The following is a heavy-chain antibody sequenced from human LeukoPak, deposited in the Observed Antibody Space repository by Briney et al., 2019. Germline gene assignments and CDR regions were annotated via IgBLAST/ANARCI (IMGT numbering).Heavy chain of an antibody. J-gene: IGHJ4*02. Sequence: GGSLRLSCAASGFTFSSYAMSWVRQAPGKGLEWVSAISGSGGSTYYADSVKGRFTISRDNSKNTLYLQMNSLRAEDMALYYCAKGGYGSGSYYYFDYWGQGTLVTVSS. D-gene: IGHD3-10*01. CDR2: ISGSGGST. CDR3: AKGGYGSGSYYYFDY. CDR1: GFTFSSYA. V-gene: IGHV3-23*01.